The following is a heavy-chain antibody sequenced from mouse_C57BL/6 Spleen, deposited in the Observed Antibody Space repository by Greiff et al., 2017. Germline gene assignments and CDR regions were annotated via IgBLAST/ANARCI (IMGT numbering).Heavy chain of an antibody. CDR2: INPNNGGT. J-gene: IGHJ4*01. Sequence: EVQLQQSGPELVKPGASVKIPCKASGYTFTDYNMDWVKQSHGKSLEWIGDINPNNGGTIYNQKFKGKATLTVDKSSSTSYMELRSLTSEDTAVYYCARDSSGYLYAMDYWGQGTSVTVSS. CDR1: GYTFTDYN. V-gene: IGHV1-18*01. CDR3: ARDSSGYLYAMDY. D-gene: IGHD3-2*02.